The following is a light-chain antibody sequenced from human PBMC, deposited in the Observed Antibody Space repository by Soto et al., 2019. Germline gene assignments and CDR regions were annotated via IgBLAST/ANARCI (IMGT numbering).Light chain of an antibody. J-gene: IGKJ1*01. CDR3: QQYNTYFRT. CDR2: KAS. V-gene: IGKV1-5*03. Sequence: DIQMTQSPSTLSASVGDRVTITCRASQSIGNWLAWYQQKPGKAPKVLISKASSLESGVPSTFSGSGSGTEFTLTTSSLQPDDFATYHCQQYNTYFRTFGQGTKVEIK. CDR1: QSIGNW.